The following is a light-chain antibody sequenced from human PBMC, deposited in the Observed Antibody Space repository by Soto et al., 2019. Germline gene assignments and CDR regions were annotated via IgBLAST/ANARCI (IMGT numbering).Light chain of an antibody. CDR2: KTS. CDR1: QSVSNW. J-gene: IGKJ2*01. V-gene: IGKV1-5*03. CDR3: EQYSTFPHT. Sequence: DIQMTQSPSTLSASVGDRVTITCRASQSVSNWLAWYQQKPGKAPNLLIYKTSDLESGVPSRFSGSGSGTEFTLTISSLQPDDFATYYCEQYSTFPHTFGQGTKLEI.